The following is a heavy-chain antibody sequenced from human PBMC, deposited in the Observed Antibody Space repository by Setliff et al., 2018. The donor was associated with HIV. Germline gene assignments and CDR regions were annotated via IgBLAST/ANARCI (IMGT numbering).Heavy chain of an antibody. J-gene: IGHJ4*02. CDR1: GYPIDSGFY. D-gene: IGHD5-12*01. CDR2: SYHTGSK. Sequence: TSETLSLTCAVYGYPIDSGFYWGWIRQTPGKGLEWIASSYHTGSKYYNPSLKRRVTISVDTSKNQFSLKLTSVTAADTAGYYCARQPLYNDYDWRSYYFDYWGQGSLVTVSS. CDR3: ARQPLYNDYDWRSYYFDY. V-gene: IGHV4-38-2*01.